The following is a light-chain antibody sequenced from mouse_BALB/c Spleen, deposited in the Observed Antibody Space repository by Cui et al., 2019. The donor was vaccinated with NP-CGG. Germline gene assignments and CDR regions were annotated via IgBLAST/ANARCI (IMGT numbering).Light chain of an antibody. CDR2: GTN. V-gene: IGLV1*01. CDR3: ALWYSNHWV. Sequence: AVVTQESALTTSPGETVTLTCLSSTGAVTTSNYANWVQEKPDHLFTGLIGGTNNRAPGVPARFSGSLIGDKAALTITGAQTEDEAIYFCALWYSNHWVFGGGTKLTVL. CDR1: TGAVTTSNY. J-gene: IGLJ1*01.